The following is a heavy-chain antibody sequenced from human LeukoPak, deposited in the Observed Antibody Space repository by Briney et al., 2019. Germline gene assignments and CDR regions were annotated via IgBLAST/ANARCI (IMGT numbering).Heavy chain of an antibody. J-gene: IGHJ6*03. CDR2: ISSSSSYI. D-gene: IGHD6-13*01. CDR3: ARDLSSSWFYYYYYMDV. Sequence: GGSLRLSCAASGFTFSSYSMNWVRQAPGKGLEWVSSISSSSSYIYYADSVKGRFTISRDNAKNSLYLQMNSLRAEDTAVYYCARDLSSSWFYYYYYMDVWGKGTTVTISS. V-gene: IGHV3-21*01. CDR1: GFTFSSYS.